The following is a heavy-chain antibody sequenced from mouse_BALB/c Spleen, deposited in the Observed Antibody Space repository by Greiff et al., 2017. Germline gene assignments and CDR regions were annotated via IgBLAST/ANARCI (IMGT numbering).Heavy chain of an antibody. J-gene: IGHJ4*01. CDR2: INPYNDGT. CDR1: GYTFTSYV. D-gene: IGHD2-4*01. V-gene: IGHV1-14*01. CDR3: ACSMITPYYAMDY. Sequence: VQLKESGPELVKPGASVKMSCKASGYTFTSYVMHWVKQKPGQGLEWIGYINPYNDGTKYNEKFKGKATLTSDKSSSTAYMELSSLTSEDSAVYYCACSMITPYYAMDYWGQGTSVTVSS.